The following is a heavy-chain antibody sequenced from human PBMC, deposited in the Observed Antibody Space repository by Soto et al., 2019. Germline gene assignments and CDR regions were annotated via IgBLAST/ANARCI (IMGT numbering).Heavy chain of an antibody. CDR2: FDPEDGET. CDR3: ATLGYDFWSGYYGIDY. CDR1: GYTLTELS. D-gene: IGHD3-3*01. V-gene: IGHV1-24*01. J-gene: IGHJ4*02. Sequence: ASVKVSCKVSGYTLTELSMHWVRQAPGKGLEWMGGFDPEDGETIYAQKFQGRVTMTEDTSTDTAYMELSSLRSEDTAVYYCATLGYDFWSGYYGIDYWGQGTLVTVSS.